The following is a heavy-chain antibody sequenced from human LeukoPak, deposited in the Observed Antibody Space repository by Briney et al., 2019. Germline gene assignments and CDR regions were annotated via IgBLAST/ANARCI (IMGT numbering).Heavy chain of an antibody. Sequence: PGGSLRLSCSASGFIFSTYAMHWVRQAPGKGLEYVSAISNNGYITYYADSVKGRFTISRDNSKKTLFLQMSSLRAEDTAVYFCVKAGVEGDWYFDLWGRGTLVTVSS. CDR1: GFIFSTYA. J-gene: IGHJ2*01. D-gene: IGHD3-3*01. V-gene: IGHV3-64D*06. CDR2: ISNNGYIT. CDR3: VKAGVEGDWYFDL.